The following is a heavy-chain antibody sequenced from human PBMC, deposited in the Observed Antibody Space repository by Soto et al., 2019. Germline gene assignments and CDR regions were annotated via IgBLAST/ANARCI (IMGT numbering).Heavy chain of an antibody. Sequence: QVQLVQSGAEVKKPGASVKVSCKASGYTFTSYYMHWVRQAPGQGLEWMGIINPSGGSTSYAQKFQGRVTITRDTATRTGFMEVSRLRSEDPAVYYCARQARYCTNGVCSAYGMDVWGQGTTVTVSS. CDR2: INPSGGST. V-gene: IGHV1-46*01. D-gene: IGHD2-8*01. CDR1: GYTFTSYY. CDR3: ARQARYCTNGVCSAYGMDV. J-gene: IGHJ6*02.